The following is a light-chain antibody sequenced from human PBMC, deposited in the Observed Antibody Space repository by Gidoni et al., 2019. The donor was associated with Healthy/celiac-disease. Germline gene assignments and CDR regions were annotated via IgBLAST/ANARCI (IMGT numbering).Light chain of an antibody. V-gene: IGKV1-39*01. J-gene: IGKJ4*01. CDR2: AAS. CDR3: QQSYSTIT. CDR1: QSISSY. Sequence: DIQMTQSPSSLSASVGDRVTITCRASQSISSYLNWYQQKPVKAPKLLIYAASSLQSGVPSRFSGSGAGTDLTLTISSLQPEDFATYYCQQSYSTITFGGGTKVEIK.